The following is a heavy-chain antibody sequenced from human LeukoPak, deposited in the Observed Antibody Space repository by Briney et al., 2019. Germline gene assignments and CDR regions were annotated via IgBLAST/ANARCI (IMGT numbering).Heavy chain of an antibody. Sequence: SATLSLTCTVSGGSISSYYWSWIRQPPGKGLEWIGYSYYSGSTNYNPSLKSRLTISVDTSKNQFSLKLSSVTAADTAVYYCARGIYCSSTSCYYYFDHWGQGTLVTVSS. J-gene: IGHJ4*02. CDR1: GGSISSYY. CDR3: ARGIYCSSTSCYYYFDH. CDR2: SYYSGST. D-gene: IGHD2-2*01. V-gene: IGHV4-59*01.